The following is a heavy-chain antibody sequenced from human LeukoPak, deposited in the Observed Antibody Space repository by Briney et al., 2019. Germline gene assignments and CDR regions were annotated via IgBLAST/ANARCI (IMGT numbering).Heavy chain of an antibody. CDR3: AKDAQRGFDYSNSLQK. D-gene: IGHD4-11*01. J-gene: IGHJ4*02. CDR1: GFTYSHYG. CDR2: IWSDATEK. Sequence: GGSLTLSCAASGFTYSHYGMHWVRQAPGKGLEWVAVIWSDATEKYYGDAVKGRFTISRDNSRNTLYLQMNSLRAEDTAVYYCAKDAQRGFDYSNSLQKWGREALVRVSS. V-gene: IGHV3-33*06.